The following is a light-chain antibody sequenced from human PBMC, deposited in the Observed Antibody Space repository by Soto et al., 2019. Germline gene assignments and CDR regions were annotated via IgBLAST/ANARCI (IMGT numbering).Light chain of an antibody. CDR3: SSYTSSITPCV. V-gene: IGLV2-14*01. J-gene: IGLJ1*01. CDR2: EVS. CDR1: SNDVGAYNF. Sequence: QSALTQPASVSGSPGQSITISCTGTSNDVGAYNFVSWYQQHPGKAPKLLIYEVSNRPSEISDRFSGSKSGNTASLTISGLQTEDEADYYCSSYTSSITPCVFGTGTKATVL.